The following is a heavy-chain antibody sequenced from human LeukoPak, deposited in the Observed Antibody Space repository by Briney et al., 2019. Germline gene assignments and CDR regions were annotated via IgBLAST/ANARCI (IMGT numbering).Heavy chain of an antibody. D-gene: IGHD2-21*01. CDR2: TSSSDAGT. CDR1: GFAFGHYT. CDR3: AKAPVTSCRGAYCYPFDS. V-gene: IGHV3-23*01. J-gene: IGHJ4*02. Sequence: PGGSLRLSCAASGFAFGHYTMHWVRQAPGKGLEWVAATSSSDAGTYHADSVRGRFTISRDNSKNTLYLQMNSLRAEDAAVYFCAKAPVTSCRGAYCYPFDSWGQGTLVTVSS.